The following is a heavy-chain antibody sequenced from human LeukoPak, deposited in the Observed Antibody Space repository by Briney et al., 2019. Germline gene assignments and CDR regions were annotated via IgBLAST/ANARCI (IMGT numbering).Heavy chain of an antibody. CDR3: ARLVRFFNWFDP. CDR1: GGSVSSGSYY. J-gene: IGHJ5*02. V-gene: IGHV4-61*01. Sequence: SETLSLTCTVSGGSVSSGSYYWSWIRQPPGKGLEWIGYIYYTGSTYYNPSLKSRVTISVDTSKNQFSLKLSSVTAADTAVYYCARLVRFFNWFDPWGQGTLVTVSS. CDR2: IYYTGST. D-gene: IGHD6-6*01.